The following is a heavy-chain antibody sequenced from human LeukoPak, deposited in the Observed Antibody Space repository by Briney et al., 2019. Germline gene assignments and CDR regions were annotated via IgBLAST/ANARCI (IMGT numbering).Heavy chain of an antibody. J-gene: IGHJ4*02. CDR1: GYTFTSYY. Sequence: ASVKVSCKASGYTFTSYYMHWVRQGPGQGLEWMGIINPSGGSTSYAQKFQGRVTMTRDTSTNTVYMELSSLRSEDTAVYYCARVRVGEDRYDSSGPLDYWGQGTLVTVSS. V-gene: IGHV1-46*01. CDR3: ARVRVGEDRYDSSGPLDY. D-gene: IGHD3-22*01. CDR2: INPSGGST.